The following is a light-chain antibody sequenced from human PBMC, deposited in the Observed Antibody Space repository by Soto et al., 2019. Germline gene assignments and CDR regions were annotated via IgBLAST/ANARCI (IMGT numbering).Light chain of an antibody. V-gene: IGLV2-14*01. CDR3: SSYTNSSTRV. CDR1: SSDVGGYNY. J-gene: IGLJ3*02. CDR2: EVS. Sequence: QSVLTQPASVSGSPGQSITISCTGTSSDVGGYNYVSWYQQHPGKAPKLMIYEVSNRPSGVSNRFSGSKSGNTASPTISGLQAEDEADYYCSSYTNSSTRVFGGGTKLTVL.